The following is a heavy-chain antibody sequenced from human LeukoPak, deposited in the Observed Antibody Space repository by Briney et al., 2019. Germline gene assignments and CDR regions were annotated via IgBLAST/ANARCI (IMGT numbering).Heavy chain of an antibody. J-gene: IGHJ1*01. CDR2: ISGSGGST. CDR1: GFTFSDYY. D-gene: IGHD3-9*01. CDR3: AKDPGRYFDWLFPTDEYFQH. Sequence: GGSLRLSCAASGFTFSDYYMSWIRQAPGKGLEWVSAISGSGGSTYYADSVKGRFTISRDNSKNTLYLQMNSLRAEDAAIYYCAKDPGRYFDWLFPTDEYFQHWGQGTPVTVSS. V-gene: IGHV3-23*01.